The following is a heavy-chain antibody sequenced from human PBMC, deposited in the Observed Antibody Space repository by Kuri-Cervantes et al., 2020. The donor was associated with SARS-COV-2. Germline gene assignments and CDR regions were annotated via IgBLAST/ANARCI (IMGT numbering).Heavy chain of an antibody. CDR1: GGTFSSYA. V-gene: IGHV1-69*04. J-gene: IGHJ4*02. CDR2: IIPILGTA. Sequence: SVKVSCKASGGTFSSYAISWVRQAPGQGLEWMGRIIPILGTANYAQKFQGRVTITADKSTSTAYMELSSLRSEDTAVYYCASYRDFWSGTAGSDYWGQGTLVTVSS. CDR3: ASYRDFWSGTAGSDY. D-gene: IGHD3-3*01.